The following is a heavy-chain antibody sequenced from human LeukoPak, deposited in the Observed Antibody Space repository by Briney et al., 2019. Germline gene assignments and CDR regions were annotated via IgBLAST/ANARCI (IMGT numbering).Heavy chain of an antibody. CDR2: INPGTGGT. J-gene: IGHJ4*02. CDR3: ARHPAYCGGDC. CDR1: GYTFTTYF. V-gene: IGHV1-46*01. D-gene: IGHD2-21*01. Sequence: GASVKVSCKASGYTFTTYFIHWVRQAPGQGLEWMGIINPGTGGTTYAPNFQGRVTMTSDTSTSTPYMELTSLRSDDTAVYYCARHPAYCGGDCWGQGTLVTVSS.